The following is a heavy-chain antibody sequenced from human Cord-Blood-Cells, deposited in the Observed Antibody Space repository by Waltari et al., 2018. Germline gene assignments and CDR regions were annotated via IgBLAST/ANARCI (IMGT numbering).Heavy chain of an antibody. J-gene: IGHJ5*02. CDR2: INHSGST. CDR1: GGSFSGYY. CDR3: ARVVLRFLGNWFDP. V-gene: IGHV4-34*01. D-gene: IGHD3-3*01. Sequence: QVQLQQWGAGLLKPSETLSLTCAVYGGSFSGYYWSWIRQPPGKGLEWIAEINHSGSTNYTPSLKSRVTISVDTSKNQFSLKLSSVTAADTAVYYCARVVLRFLGNWFDPWGQGTLVTVSS.